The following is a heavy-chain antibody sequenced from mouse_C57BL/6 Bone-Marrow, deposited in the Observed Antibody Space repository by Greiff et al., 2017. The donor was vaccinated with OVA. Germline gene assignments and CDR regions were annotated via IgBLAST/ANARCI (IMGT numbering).Heavy chain of an antibody. J-gene: IGHJ1*03. D-gene: IGHD2-14*01. V-gene: IGHV1-80*01. CDR1: GYAFSSYW. Sequence: QVQLQQSGAELVKPGASVKISCKASGYAFSSYWMNWVKQRPGKGLVWIGQIYPGDGDTNYNGKFKGKSTLTADKSSSTAYMQLSSLTSEDSAVYVCARSESYYRRYFDVWGKGTTVTVAS. CDR2: IYPGDGDT. CDR3: ARSESYYRRYFDV.